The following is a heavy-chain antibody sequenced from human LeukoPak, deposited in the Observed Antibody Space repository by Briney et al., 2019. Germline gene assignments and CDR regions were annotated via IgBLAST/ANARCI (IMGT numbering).Heavy chain of an antibody. J-gene: IGHJ6*03. CDR2: IIPIFGTA. CDR1: GGTFSSYA. V-gene: IGHV1-69*13. D-gene: IGHD5-12*01. Sequence: SVKVSCKASGGTFSSYAISWVRQAPGQGLEWMGGIIPIFGTANYAQKFQGRVTITADESTSTAYMELSSLRSEDTAVYYCARYAVATSTVLNYYYYMDVWGKGTTVTVSS. CDR3: ARYAVATSTVLNYYYYMDV.